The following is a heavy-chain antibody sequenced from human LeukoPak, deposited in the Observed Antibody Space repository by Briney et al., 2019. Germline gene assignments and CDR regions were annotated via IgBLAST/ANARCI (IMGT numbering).Heavy chain of an antibody. CDR2: IDPSDSYT. V-gene: IGHV5-10-1*01. CDR1: GYSFTSYW. D-gene: IGHD3-3*01. CDR3: ARLGNSDDFWSGYQRGVCLDP. J-gene: IGHJ5*02. Sequence: GESLRISCKGSGYSFTSYWISWVRQMPGKGLEWMGRIDPSDSYTNYSPSFQGHVTISADKSISTAYLQWSSLKASDTAMYYCARLGNSDDFWSGYQRGVCLDPWGQGTLVTVSS.